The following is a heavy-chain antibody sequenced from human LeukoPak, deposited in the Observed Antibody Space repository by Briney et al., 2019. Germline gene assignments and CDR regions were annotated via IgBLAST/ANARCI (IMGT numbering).Heavy chain of an antibody. V-gene: IGHV3-23*01. J-gene: IGHJ4*02. D-gene: IGHD2-15*01. CDR3: AKGSGGGRPYYFDF. Sequence: GGSLRLSCAASGFTFSRNAMSWVRQAPGKGLEWVSAISGSGGSTYYADSVKGRFTISRDNSKDTLYLQMNSLISDDTAVYYCAKGSGGGRPYYFDFWAQGALVTVSS. CDR2: ISGSGGST. CDR1: GFTFSRNA.